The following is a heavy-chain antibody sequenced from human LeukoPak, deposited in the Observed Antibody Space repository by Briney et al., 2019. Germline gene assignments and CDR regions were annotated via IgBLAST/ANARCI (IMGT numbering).Heavy chain of an antibody. CDR1: GYTLTELS. J-gene: IGHJ4*02. D-gene: IGHD1-26*01. CDR2: FDPEDGET. Sequence: EASVKVSCKVSGYTLTELSMHWVRQAPGKGLEWMGGFDPEDGETIYAQKFQGRVTMTEDTSTDTAYMELSSLRSEDTAVYYCATDLAGATNAPNDYWGQGTLVTVSS. V-gene: IGHV1-24*01. CDR3: ATDLAGATNAPNDY.